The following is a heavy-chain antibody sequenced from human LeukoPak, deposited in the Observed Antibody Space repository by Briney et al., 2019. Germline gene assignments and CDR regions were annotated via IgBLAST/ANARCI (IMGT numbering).Heavy chain of an antibody. Sequence: GGSLRLSCAASGFSFSSRAMHWVRQAPGKGLEWVAVISTDGRDKHHAESVKGRFTISRDNSKNTLYLQMNSLRPEDTAVYYCAKDKARAADYYFDYWGHGTLVTVSS. CDR3: AKDKARAADYYFDY. V-gene: IGHV3-30*18. CDR1: GFSFSSRA. J-gene: IGHJ4*01. D-gene: IGHD6-13*01. CDR2: ISTDGRDK.